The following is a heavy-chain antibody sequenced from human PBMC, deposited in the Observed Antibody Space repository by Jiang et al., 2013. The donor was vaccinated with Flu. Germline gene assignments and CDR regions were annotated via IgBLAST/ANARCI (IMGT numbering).Heavy chain of an antibody. CDR3: ATSRIAAAGKPFDY. CDR1: GGSFSGYY. D-gene: IGHD6-13*01. Sequence: SLTCAVYGGSFSGYYWSWIRQPPGKGLEWIGEINHSGSTNYNPSLKSRVTISVDTSKNQFSLKLSSVTAADTAVYYCATSRIAAAGKPFDYWGQGTLVTVSS. J-gene: IGHJ4*02. CDR2: INHSGST. V-gene: IGHV4-34*01.